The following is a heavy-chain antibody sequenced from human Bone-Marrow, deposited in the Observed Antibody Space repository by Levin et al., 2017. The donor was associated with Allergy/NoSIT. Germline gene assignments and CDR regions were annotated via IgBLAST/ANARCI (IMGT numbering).Heavy chain of an antibody. D-gene: IGHD5-12*01. Sequence: GSLRLSCVASGYSFRDYAMHWVRQAPGKGLEWVAVIWSDGNQKYYLDSVKGRFTISRDTSKNTLYLEIQSLRDEDTAVYFCARGGRAAGAFDIWGQGAMVTVSS. CDR2: IWSDGNQK. V-gene: IGHV3-33*01. CDR1: GYSFRDYA. J-gene: IGHJ3*02. CDR3: ARGGRAAGAFDI.